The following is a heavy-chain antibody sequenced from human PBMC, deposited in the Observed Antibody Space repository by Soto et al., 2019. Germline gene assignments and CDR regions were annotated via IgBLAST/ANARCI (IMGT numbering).Heavy chain of an antibody. V-gene: IGHV3-48*01. J-gene: IGHJ4*02. Sequence: GGSLRLSCAASGFTFSTYSMNWVRQAPGKGLEWVSYISSTSTTIYYADSVKGRFTISRDNAKNSLYLQMNSLRVEDTAVYYCARAARGSGSYDFDYWGRGTLVTVSS. CDR2: ISSTSTTI. D-gene: IGHD3-10*01. CDR3: ARAARGSGSYDFDY. CDR1: GFTFSTYS.